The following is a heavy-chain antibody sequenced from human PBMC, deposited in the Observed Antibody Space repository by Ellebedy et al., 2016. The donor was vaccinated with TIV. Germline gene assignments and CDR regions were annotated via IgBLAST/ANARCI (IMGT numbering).Heavy chain of an antibody. V-gene: IGHV4-39*01. CDR2: IYYSGST. Sequence: MPGGSLRLSCTVSGGSISSSSYYLGWIRQPPGKGLEWIGSIYYSGSTYYNPSLKSRVTISVDTSKNQFSLKLSSVTAADTAVYYCALNYGGNSPSIVSFDYWGQGTLVTVSS. D-gene: IGHD4-23*01. CDR3: ALNYGGNSPSIVSFDY. J-gene: IGHJ4*02. CDR1: GGSISSSSYY.